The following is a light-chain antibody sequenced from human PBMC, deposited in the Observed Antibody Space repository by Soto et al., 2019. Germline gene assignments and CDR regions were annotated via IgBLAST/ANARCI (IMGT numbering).Light chain of an antibody. CDR3: QQSYSTPFT. V-gene: IGKV1-39*01. CDR1: QSISNY. J-gene: IGKJ3*01. CDR2: AAS. Sequence: DIQMTQSPSSLSASVGDSVTITCRASQSISNYLNWYQQKPGKAPKLLVYAASSLQSGVPSRFSGSGSGTDFTLTISSLQTEDFATYYCQQSYSTPFTFGPGTKVDIK.